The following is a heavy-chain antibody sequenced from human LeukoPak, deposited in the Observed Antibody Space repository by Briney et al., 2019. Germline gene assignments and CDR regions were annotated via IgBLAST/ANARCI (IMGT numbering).Heavy chain of an antibody. CDR3: ARVGSSGSHKYYYYYGTDV. V-gene: IGHV4-59*01. J-gene: IGHJ6*02. CDR2: IYYSGST. D-gene: IGHD6-19*01. CDR1: GGSISSYY. Sequence: SETLSLTCTVSGGSISSYYWSWIRQPPGKGLEWIGYIYYSGSTNYNPSLKSRVTISVDTSKNQFSLKLSSVTAADTAVYYCARVGSSGSHKYYYYYGTDVWGQGTTVTVSS.